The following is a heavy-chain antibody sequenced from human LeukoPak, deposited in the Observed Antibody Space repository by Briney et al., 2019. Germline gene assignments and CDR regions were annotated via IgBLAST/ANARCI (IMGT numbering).Heavy chain of an antibody. CDR2: ISSSSSYI. Sequence: GGSLRLSCAASGFTFSSYSVNWVRQAPGKGLEWVSSISSSSSYIYYADSVKGRFTISRDNAKNSLYLQMNSLRAEDTAVYYCAQIGVAVAGSYWGQGTLVTVSS. J-gene: IGHJ4*02. V-gene: IGHV3-21*01. D-gene: IGHD6-19*01. CDR3: AQIGVAVAGSY. CDR1: GFTFSSYS.